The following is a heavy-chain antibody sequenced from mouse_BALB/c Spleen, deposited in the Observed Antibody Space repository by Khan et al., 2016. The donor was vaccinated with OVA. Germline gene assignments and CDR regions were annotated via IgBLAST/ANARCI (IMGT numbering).Heavy chain of an antibody. D-gene: IGHD1-1*01. CDR1: GFTFSTYG. CDR2: VSTGGGYT. V-gene: IGHV5-6*01. J-gene: IGHJ3*01. CDR3: TRLAYYYDSEGFAY. Sequence: DVHLVESGGDLVKPGGSLKLSCAASGFTFSTYGMSWVRQTPDKRLEWVATVSTGGGYTYYPDSVKGRFTISRDNAKNTLYLQRSGLKSEDTAMLYCTRLAYYYDSEGFAYWGQGTLVTVSA.